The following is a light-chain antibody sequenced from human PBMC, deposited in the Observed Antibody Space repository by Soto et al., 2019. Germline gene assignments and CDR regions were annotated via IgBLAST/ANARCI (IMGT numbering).Light chain of an antibody. Sequence: DIQMTQSPSSLSASVGDRVIITCRASQSISSFLNWYQQKPGKAPKVLIYAASSLQRGVPSRFSGSGSGTDFTLTISSLQPDDFATYYCQQSYTTLGTFGQGTKVDI. CDR2: AAS. CDR1: QSISSF. V-gene: IGKV1-39*01. J-gene: IGKJ1*01. CDR3: QQSYTTLGT.